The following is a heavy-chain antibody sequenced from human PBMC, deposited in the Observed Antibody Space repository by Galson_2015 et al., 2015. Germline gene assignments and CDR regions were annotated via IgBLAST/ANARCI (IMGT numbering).Heavy chain of an antibody. D-gene: IGHD2-15*01. J-gene: IGHJ4*02. CDR1: GGTFSSYT. V-gene: IGHV1-69*04. CDR2: IIPILGIA. Sequence: SVKVSCKASGGTFSSYTISWVRQAPGQGLEWMGRIIPILGIANYAQKFQGRVTITADKSTSTAYMELSSLRSEDTAVYYCARDWPCSGGSCASDYWGQGTLVTVSS. CDR3: ARDWPCSGGSCASDY.